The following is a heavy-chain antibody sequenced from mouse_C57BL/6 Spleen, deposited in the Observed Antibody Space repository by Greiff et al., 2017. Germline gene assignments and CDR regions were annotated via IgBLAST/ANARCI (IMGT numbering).Heavy chain of an antibody. CDR2: IDPETGGT. D-gene: IGHD4-1*01. Sequence: QVQLQQSGAELVRPGASVTLSCKASGYTFTDYEMHWVKQTPVHGLEWIGAIDPETGGTAYNQKFKGKAILTAAKSSSTAYMELRSLTSEDSAVYYCTRDWDDWGQGTTLTVSS. V-gene: IGHV1-15*01. CDR3: TRDWDD. J-gene: IGHJ2*01. CDR1: GYTFTDYE.